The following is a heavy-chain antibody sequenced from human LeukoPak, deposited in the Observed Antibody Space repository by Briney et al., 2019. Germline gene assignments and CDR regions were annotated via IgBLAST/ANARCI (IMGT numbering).Heavy chain of an antibody. J-gene: IGHJ4*02. Sequence: GGSLRLSCVASGFVFSRYAPHWVRQAPGRGLEWVSGISHDDGSNKDYADSVKGRITISRDNSKSTVFLQMDSLRADDTAVYYCARRDGYKLDFWGQGTLITVSS. D-gene: IGHD5-24*01. CDR2: ISHDDGSNK. CDR1: GFVFSRYA. V-gene: IGHV3-30*04. CDR3: ARRDGYKLDF.